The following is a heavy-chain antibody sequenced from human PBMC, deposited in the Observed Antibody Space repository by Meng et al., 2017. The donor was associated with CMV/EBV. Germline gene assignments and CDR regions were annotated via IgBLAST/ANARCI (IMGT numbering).Heavy chain of an antibody. CDR3: AREYCSSTSCYSDAFDI. J-gene: IGHJ3*02. CDR1: GGSFSGYY. D-gene: IGHD2-2*01. CDR2: INHSGST. V-gene: IGHV4-34*01. Sequence: SETLSLTCAVYGGSFSGYYWSWIRQPPGKGLEWIGEINHSGSTNYNPSLKSRVTISVDTSKNQFSLKLSPVTAADTAVYYCAREYCSSTSCYSDAFDIWGQGTMVTVSS.